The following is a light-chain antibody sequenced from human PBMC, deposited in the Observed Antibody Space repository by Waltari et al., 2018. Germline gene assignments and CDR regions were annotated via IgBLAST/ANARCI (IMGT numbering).Light chain of an antibody. Sequence: QSALTQPASVSGSPGQSLPISCPGTSSDVGPYNYVSWYQQHPGKAPKLMIFDVSIRPSGVSNRFSGSKSGNTASLTISGLQAEDEADYYCSSYISSSTLELFGGGTSLTVL. CDR2: DVS. V-gene: IGLV2-14*03. J-gene: IGLJ2*01. CDR3: SSYISSSTLEL. CDR1: SSDVGPYNY.